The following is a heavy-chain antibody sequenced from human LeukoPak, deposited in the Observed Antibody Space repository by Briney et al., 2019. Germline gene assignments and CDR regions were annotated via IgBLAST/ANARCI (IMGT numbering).Heavy chain of an antibody. CDR2: ISGSGGST. Sequence: GGSLRLSCAVSGITLSNYGMSWVRQAPGKGLEWVAGISGSGGSTNYADSVKGRFTISRDNPKNTLFLQMNSLRAEDTALYHCARGDWYFDLWGRGTLVTVSS. V-gene: IGHV3-23*01. J-gene: IGHJ2*01. CDR1: GITLSNYG. CDR3: ARGDWYFDL.